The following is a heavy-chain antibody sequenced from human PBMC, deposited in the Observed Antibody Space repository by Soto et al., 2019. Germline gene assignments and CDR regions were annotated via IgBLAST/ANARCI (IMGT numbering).Heavy chain of an antibody. D-gene: IGHD6-19*01. CDR1: GDSCTSYW. J-gene: IGHJ6*02. CDR2: IDPSDSYT. CDR3: ARRVAVAGYYGMDV. V-gene: IGHV5-10-1*01. Sequence: LKISCKGAGDSCTSYWISWVRKIPGEGLEWMGRIDPSDSYTNYSPSFQGHVTISADKSISTAYLQWSSLKASDTAMYYCARRVAVAGYYGMDVWGQGTTVTVSS.